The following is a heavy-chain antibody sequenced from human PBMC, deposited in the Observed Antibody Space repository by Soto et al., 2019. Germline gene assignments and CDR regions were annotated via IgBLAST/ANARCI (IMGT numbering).Heavy chain of an antibody. CDR2: IIPIFGTA. CDR3: ASETVGATDYYYGMDV. Sequence: QVQLVQSGAEVKKPGSSVKVSCKASGGTFSSYAISWVRQAPGQGLEWMGGIIPIFGTANYAQKFQGRVTITADESTSTASMELSSLRSEDTAVYYCASETVGATDYYYGMDVWGQGTTVTVSS. V-gene: IGHV1-69*01. J-gene: IGHJ6*02. D-gene: IGHD1-26*01. CDR1: GGTFSSYA.